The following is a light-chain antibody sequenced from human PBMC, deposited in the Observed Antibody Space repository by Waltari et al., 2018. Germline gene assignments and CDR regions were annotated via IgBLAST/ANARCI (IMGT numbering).Light chain of an antibody. CDR3: QQYNNWPPLT. J-gene: IGKJ4*01. V-gene: IGKV3-15*01. Sequence: MTQSPATLSVSPGERATLSCRASQNVSSYLAWYQQKPGQTPRLLIYGASTRATGIPARFSGSGSGTEFTLTISSMQSEDFAVYYCQQYNNWPPLTFGGGTKVEIK. CDR2: GAS. CDR1: QNVSSY.